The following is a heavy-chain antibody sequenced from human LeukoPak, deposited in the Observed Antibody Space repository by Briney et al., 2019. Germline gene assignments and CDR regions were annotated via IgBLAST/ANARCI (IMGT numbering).Heavy chain of an antibody. CDR2: IYYSGTT. Sequence: SETLSLTCTVSGASISSDYWTWIRQPPGMGLEWIGYIYYSGTTNYNPSLKSRVTMSVNTSRNQFSLELPSVTAADSAVYYCARYLRQPGTFYLDHWGQGTLVTVSS. CDR3: ARYLRQPGTFYLDH. CDR1: GASISSDY. V-gene: IGHV4-59*13. D-gene: IGHD3-16*01. J-gene: IGHJ4*02.